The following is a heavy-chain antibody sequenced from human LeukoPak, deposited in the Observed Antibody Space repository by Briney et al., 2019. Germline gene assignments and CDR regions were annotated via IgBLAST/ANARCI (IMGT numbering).Heavy chain of an antibody. CDR2: IRYDGSNK. CDR3: AKDGFYYDASGYYYFDY. V-gene: IGHV3-30*02. Sequence: GGSLRLSCAASGFTFSSYGMHWVRQAPGKGVEWVAFIRYDGSNKYYADSVKGRFTISRDNSKNTLYLQINSLSAEDTAVFYCAKDGFYYDASGYYYFDYWGQGTLVSVSS. D-gene: IGHD3-22*01. CDR1: GFTFSSYG. J-gene: IGHJ4*02.